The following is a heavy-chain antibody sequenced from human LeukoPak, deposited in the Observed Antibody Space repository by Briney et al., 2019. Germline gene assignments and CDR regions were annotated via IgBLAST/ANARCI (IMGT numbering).Heavy chain of an antibody. Sequence: GGSLRLSCSGSGFTFSSSAMHWVRQAPGTGLEYVSAIVSNGGSTYYADSVKGRFTISRDNSKNKLYLQMSSLRAEDTAVYYCVKPSGYSGYGYFFDYWGQGTLVTVSS. D-gene: IGHD5-12*01. CDR3: VKPSGYSGYGYFFDY. CDR1: GFTFSSSA. V-gene: IGHV3-64D*06. J-gene: IGHJ4*02. CDR2: IVSNGGST.